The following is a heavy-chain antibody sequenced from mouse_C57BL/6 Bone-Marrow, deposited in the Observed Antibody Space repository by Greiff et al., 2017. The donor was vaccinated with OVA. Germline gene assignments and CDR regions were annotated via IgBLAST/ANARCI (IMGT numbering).Heavy chain of an antibody. D-gene: IGHD4-1*01. CDR1: GYTFTSYW. CDR2: IHPNSGST. CDR3: ARRDWDYFDY. V-gene: IGHV1-64*01. J-gene: IGHJ2*01. Sequence: QVQLQQPGAELVKPGASVKLSCKASGYTFTSYWMHWVKQRPGQGLEWIGMIHPNSGSTNYNEKFKSKATLTVDKSSSTAYRQLSSLTSEDSSVYDCARRDWDYFDYWGQGTTLTVSS.